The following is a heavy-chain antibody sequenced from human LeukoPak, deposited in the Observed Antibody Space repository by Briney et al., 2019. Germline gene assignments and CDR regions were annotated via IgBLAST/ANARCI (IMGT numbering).Heavy chain of an antibody. CDR1: GFTVSSNY. J-gene: IGHJ4*02. V-gene: IGHV3-53*01. Sequence: GGSLRLSCAASGFTVSSNYMSWVRQAPGKGLEWVSVIYSGGSTYYADSVKGRFTISRDNFKNTLYLQMNSLRAEDTAVYYCAREEGGYYFDYWGQGILVTVSS. D-gene: IGHD1-14*01. CDR3: AREEGGYYFDY. CDR2: IYSGGST.